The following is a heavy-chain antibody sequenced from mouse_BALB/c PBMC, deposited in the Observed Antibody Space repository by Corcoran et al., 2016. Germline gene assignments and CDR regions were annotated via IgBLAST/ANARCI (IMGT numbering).Heavy chain of an antibody. CDR1: GFNIKDTY. D-gene: IGHD2-1*01. Sequence: EGQLQQSGAELVKPGASVKLSCTAYGFNIKDTYMHWVKQRPEQCLEWIGRIDPANGNTKYDPKFQGKATITADTSSNTAYLQLSSLTSEDTAVYYCARHYGNYYAMDYWGQGTSVTVSS. CDR3: ARHYGNYYAMDY. J-gene: IGHJ4*01. V-gene: IGHV14-3*02. CDR2: IDPANGNT.